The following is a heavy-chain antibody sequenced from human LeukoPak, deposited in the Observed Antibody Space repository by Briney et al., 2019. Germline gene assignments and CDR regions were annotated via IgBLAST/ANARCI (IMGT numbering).Heavy chain of an antibody. J-gene: IGHJ4*02. CDR1: GGSITSGEYF. V-gene: IGHV4-30-2*01. CDR3: ARVAASALYYFDY. D-gene: IGHD6-13*01. Sequence: SETLSLTCDVSGGSITSGEYFWSWIRQPPGKGLEWIGYIYDSGRTSYNPPLKSRVTISVDRPKNQFSLRVSPVTAADTAVYYCARVAASALYYFDYWGQGTLVTVSS. CDR2: IYDSGRT.